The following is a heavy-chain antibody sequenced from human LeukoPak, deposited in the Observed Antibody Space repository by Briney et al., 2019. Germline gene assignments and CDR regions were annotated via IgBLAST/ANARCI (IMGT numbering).Heavy chain of an antibody. J-gene: IGHJ3*01. D-gene: IGHD4-17*01. CDR2: ISSSSSYI. V-gene: IGHV3-21*01. CDR1: GFTFSSYS. Sequence: KTGGSLRLSCAASGFTFSSYSMNWVRQAPGEGLEWVSSISSSSSYIYYADSVKGRFTISRDNAKNSLYLQMNSLRAEDTAVYYCASGTTTVTTPGWGQGTMVTVSS. CDR3: ASGTTTVTTPG.